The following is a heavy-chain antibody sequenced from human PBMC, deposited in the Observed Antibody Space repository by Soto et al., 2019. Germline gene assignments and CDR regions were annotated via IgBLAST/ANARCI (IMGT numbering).Heavy chain of an antibody. D-gene: IGHD3-3*01. CDR1: GFTFSSYA. CDR2: TSADGST. V-gene: IGHV3-74*01. CDR3: SVSIFGVVHY. Sequence: PGGSLSLSCAASGFTFSSYAMSWVRQTQEKGLEWVSRTSADGSTIYADAGRCRFXXSXDNAKNTVYLQMNSLRAEDTAMYYCSVSIFGVVHYWGQGTLVTVSS. J-gene: IGHJ4*02.